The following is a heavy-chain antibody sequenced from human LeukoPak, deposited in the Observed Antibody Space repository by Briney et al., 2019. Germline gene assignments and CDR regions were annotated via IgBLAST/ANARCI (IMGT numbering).Heavy chain of an antibody. Sequence: SVKVSCKASGGTFSSYAISWVRRAPGQGLEWMGGIIPIFGTANYAQKFQGRVTITADESTSTAYMELSSLRSEDTAVYYCARTKDIVVVPAALSYYFDYWGQGTLVTVSS. CDR2: IIPIFGTA. J-gene: IGHJ4*02. CDR1: GGTFSSYA. D-gene: IGHD2-2*01. V-gene: IGHV1-69*13. CDR3: ARTKDIVVVPAALSYYFDY.